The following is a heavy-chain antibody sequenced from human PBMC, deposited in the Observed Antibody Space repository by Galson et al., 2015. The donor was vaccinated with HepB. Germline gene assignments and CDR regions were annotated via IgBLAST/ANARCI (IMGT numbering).Heavy chain of an antibody. CDR1: GGSISSSSYY. CDR3: ARQDERRDGYKGPAGDAFDI. J-gene: IGHJ3*02. CDR2: IYYSGST. Sequence: ETLSLTCTVSGGSISSSSYYWGWIRQPPGKGLEWIGSIYYSGSTYYNPSLKSRVTISVDTSKNQFSLKLSSVTAADTAVYYCARQDERRDGYKGPAGDAFDIWGQGTMVTVSS. V-gene: IGHV4-39*01. D-gene: IGHD5-24*01.